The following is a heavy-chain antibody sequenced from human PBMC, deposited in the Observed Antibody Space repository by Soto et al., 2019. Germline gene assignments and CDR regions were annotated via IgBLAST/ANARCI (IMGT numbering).Heavy chain of an antibody. J-gene: IGHJ4*02. D-gene: IGHD5-12*01. CDR3: ARGKSGYQTFDY. CDR2: VYSGSAT. Sequence: GGSLRLSCAASGFIVSDTYMNWVRQAPGKGLEWLSVVYSGSATYYADSVKGRFTISRDNSKNTVYLQMNSLRVEDTAVYYCARGKSGYQTFDYWGQGTLVTVSS. CDR1: GFIVSDTY. V-gene: IGHV3-53*01.